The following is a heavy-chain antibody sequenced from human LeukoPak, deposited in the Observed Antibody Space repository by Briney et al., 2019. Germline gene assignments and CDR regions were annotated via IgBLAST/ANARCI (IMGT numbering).Heavy chain of an antibody. J-gene: IGHJ3*02. Sequence: GSLRLSCAASGFTFSSYAMSWIRQPPGKGLEWIGEINHSGSTNYNPSLKSRVTISVGTSKNQFSLKLSSVTAADTAMYYCARLQNYSGYPGDDFDIWGQGTMVTVSS. V-gene: IGHV4-34*01. D-gene: IGHD5-12*01. CDR2: INHSGST. CDR1: GFTFSSYA. CDR3: ARLQNYSGYPGDDFDI.